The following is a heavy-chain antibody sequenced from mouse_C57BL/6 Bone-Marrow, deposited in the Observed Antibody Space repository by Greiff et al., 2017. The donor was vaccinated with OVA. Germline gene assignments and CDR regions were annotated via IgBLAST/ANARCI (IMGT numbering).Heavy chain of an antibody. CDR1: GFTFSSYG. Sequence: EVQVVESGGDLVKPGGSLKLSCAASGFTFSSYGMSWVRQTPDKRLEWVATISIGGSYTYYPDSVKGRFTISRDNAKNTLYLQMSSLKSEDTAMYYCARRYSFAYWGQGTLVTVSA. CDR2: ISIGGSYT. D-gene: IGHD1-1*01. V-gene: IGHV5-6*01. CDR3: ARRYSFAY. J-gene: IGHJ3*01.